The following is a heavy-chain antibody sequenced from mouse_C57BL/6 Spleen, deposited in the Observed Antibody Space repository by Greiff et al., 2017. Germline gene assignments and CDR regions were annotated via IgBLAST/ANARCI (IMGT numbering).Heavy chain of an antibody. V-gene: IGHV5-6*01. CDR1: GFTFSSYG. CDR3: AREGDYGSSYAMDY. Sequence: EVHLVESGGDLVKPGGSLKLSCAASGFTFSSYGMSWVRQTPDKRLEWVATISSGGSYTYYPDSVKGRFTISRDNAKNTLYLQMSSLKSEDTAMYYCAREGDYGSSYAMDYWGQGTSVTVSS. D-gene: IGHD1-1*01. J-gene: IGHJ4*01. CDR2: ISSGGSYT.